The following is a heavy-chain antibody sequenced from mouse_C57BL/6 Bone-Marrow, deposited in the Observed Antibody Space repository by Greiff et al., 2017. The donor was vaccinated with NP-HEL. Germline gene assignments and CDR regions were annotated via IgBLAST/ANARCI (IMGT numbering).Heavy chain of an antibody. J-gene: IGHJ2*01. V-gene: IGHV14-3*01. D-gene: IGHD1-1*01. CDR2: IVPANGNT. CDR3: ATLMTTVVEWGTLYFDD. CDR1: GFNIKNTY. Sequence: VQLQQSVAELVRPGASVKLSCTASGFNIKNTYMHWVKQRPEQGLEWIGRIVPANGNTKYAPKFQGKATITADTSSNTAYLQLSSLTSEDTAIYYCATLMTTVVEWGTLYFDDWGQGTTLTVSS.